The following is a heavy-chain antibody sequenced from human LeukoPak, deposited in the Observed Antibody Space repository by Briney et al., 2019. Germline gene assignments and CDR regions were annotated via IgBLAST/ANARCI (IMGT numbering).Heavy chain of an antibody. CDR2: IIPILGIA. Sequence: ASVKVSCKASGGTFSSYAISWVRQAPGQGLEWMGRIIPILGIANYAQKFQGRVTITADKSTSTAYMELSSLRSEDTAVYYCAREEVGATIYYYYGMDVWGQGTTVTASS. CDR3: AREEVGATIYYYYGMDV. D-gene: IGHD1-26*01. CDR1: GGTFSSYA. J-gene: IGHJ6*02. V-gene: IGHV1-69*04.